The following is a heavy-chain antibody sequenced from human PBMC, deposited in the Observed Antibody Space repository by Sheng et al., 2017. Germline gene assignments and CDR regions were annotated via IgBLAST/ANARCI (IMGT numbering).Heavy chain of an antibody. CDR3: AKDRNDYIWGSPNWFDP. D-gene: IGHD3-16*01. CDR1: GFTFSSYG. CDR2: ISGSGGST. V-gene: IGHV3-23*04. J-gene: IGHJ5*02. Sequence: EVQLVESGGGLVQPGGTLRLSCAASGFTFSSYGMSWVRQAPGKGLEWVSAISGSGGSTYYADSVKGRFTISRDNSKNTLYLQMNSLRAEDTAVYYCAKDRNDYIWGSPNWFDPWGQGTLVTVSS.